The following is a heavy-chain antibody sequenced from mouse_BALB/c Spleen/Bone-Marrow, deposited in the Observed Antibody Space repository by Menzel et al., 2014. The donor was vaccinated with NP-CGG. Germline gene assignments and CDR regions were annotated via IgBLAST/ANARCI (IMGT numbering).Heavy chain of an antibody. V-gene: IGHV7-3*02. CDR1: GFTFTDYY. J-gene: IGHJ2*01. CDR3: ARDMGGLLFDS. CDR2: IRNKAYGYTT. D-gene: IGHD1-1*01. Sequence: EVKLMESGGGLVQPGGSLRLSCATSGFTFTDYYMNWVRQPPGKALEWLAFIRNKAYGYTTEYSASVKGRFTISRDNSQNILYLQMNTLRAEDSAPYYCARDMGGLLFDSWGQGTTPSLSS.